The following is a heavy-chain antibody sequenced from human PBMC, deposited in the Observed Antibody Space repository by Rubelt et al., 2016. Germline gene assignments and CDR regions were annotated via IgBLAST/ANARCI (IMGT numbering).Heavy chain of an antibody. V-gene: IGHV4-59*08. J-gene: IGHJ3*02. CDR2: IYSSGST. Sequence: QLQESGPGLVKPSETLSLTCTVSGGSISSYYWTWIRQPPGKGLEWIGYIYSSGSTNYSPSLKSRVTISVDTSRNQFSLKLSSVTAADTAVYYGARHGAGSSPVKIWGQGTMVTVSS. CDR1: GGSISSYY. CDR3: ARHGAGSSPVKI. D-gene: IGHD3-10*01.